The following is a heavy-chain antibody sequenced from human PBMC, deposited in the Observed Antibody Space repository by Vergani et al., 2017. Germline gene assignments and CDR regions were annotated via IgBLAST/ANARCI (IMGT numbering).Heavy chain of an antibody. CDR1: DYSISDNYY. Sequence: QVLLQESGPGLVKPSETLSLTCTVSDYSISDNYYWGWIRQPPGKGLEWIASMHHSGGTYYNPSLKTRVGISLDTSKNQVFLSLTSVTAADTAVYFCAKDGRGHWSNSWANFPNWGQGVLVTVSS. CDR3: AKDGRGHWSNSWANFPN. V-gene: IGHV4-38-2*02. J-gene: IGHJ4*02. D-gene: IGHD6-13*01. CDR2: MHHSGGT.